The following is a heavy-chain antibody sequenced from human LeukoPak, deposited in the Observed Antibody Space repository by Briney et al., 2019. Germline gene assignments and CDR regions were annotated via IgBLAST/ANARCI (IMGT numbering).Heavy chain of an antibody. Sequence: KPSETLSLTCAVYGGSFSGYYWSWIRQPPGKGLEWIGEINHSGSTNYNPSLKSRVTLSVDTSKNQFSLKLSSVTAADTAVYYCARWRRPGFDYWGQGTLVTVSS. D-gene: IGHD1-14*01. CDR3: ARWRRPGFDY. CDR1: GGSFSGYY. J-gene: IGHJ4*02. V-gene: IGHV4-34*01. CDR2: INHSGST.